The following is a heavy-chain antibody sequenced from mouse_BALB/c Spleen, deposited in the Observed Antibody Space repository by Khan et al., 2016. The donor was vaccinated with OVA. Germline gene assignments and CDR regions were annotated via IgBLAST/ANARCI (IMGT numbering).Heavy chain of an antibody. D-gene: IGHD1-1*01. CDR3: ACELRGFAY. V-gene: IGHV3-8*02. Sequence: EVQLLETGPSLVNPSQTLSLTCSVTGDSITSGYWNWIRKFPGNKLEYMGYISYSGNTYYNPSLKSRISITRDTSKNQNYLQLNSVTTEDTATYYCACELRGFAYWGQGTLVTVSA. CDR2: ISYSGNT. J-gene: IGHJ3*01. CDR1: GDSITSGY.